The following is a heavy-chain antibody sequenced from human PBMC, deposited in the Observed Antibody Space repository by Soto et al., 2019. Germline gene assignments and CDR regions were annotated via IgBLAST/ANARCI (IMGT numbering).Heavy chain of an antibody. CDR3: ARDIGSYAYGEGY. Sequence: PSSTLYNTCSVSGSPNNRYWWSWLRQPAGKGLEWVGRVYSSGTTDYNPSLNSRATLSVETSKNQFSLKLSSVTAAYTAVYYCARDIGSYAYGEGYCGQGT. V-gene: IGHV4-4*07. D-gene: IGHD3-10*01. J-gene: IGHJ4*02. CDR1: GSPNNRYW. CDR2: VYSSGTT.